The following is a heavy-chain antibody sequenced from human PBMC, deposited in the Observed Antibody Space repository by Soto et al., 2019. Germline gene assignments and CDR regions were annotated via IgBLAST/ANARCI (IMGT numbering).Heavy chain of an antibody. CDR3: ARDGSSSWYYYYYGMEV. CDR2: VNPNSGGT. J-gene: IGHJ6*02. Sequence: ALVKVSCKASGYTFTGYYLHWVRQAPGQGLEWMGWVNPNSGGTNYAQKFQGWVTMTRDTSISTAYMELSRLRSDGTAVYYCARDGSSSWYYYYYGMEVWGQGTTVTVSS. CDR1: GYTFTGYY. V-gene: IGHV1-2*04. D-gene: IGHD6-13*01.